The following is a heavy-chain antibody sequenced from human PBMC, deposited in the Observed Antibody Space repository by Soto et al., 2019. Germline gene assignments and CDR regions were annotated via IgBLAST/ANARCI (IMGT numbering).Heavy chain of an antibody. CDR3: ARATYSNAWYRFDL. V-gene: IGHV3-7*03. Sequence: QLVESGGGLVQPGGSLRLSCEASGFTFSGYWMSWVRQAPGKGLGWVADIKHDGSVQYYVDSVKGRFTISRDNAKKLLYLQMNGLRAEDTALYYCARATYSNAWYRFDLWCQGTLVTVSS. D-gene: IGHD4-4*01. CDR1: GFTFSGYW. CDR2: IKHDGSVQ. J-gene: IGHJ4*02.